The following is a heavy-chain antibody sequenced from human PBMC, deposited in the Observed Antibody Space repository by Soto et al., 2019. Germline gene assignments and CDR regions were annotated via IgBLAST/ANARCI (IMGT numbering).Heavy chain of an antibody. J-gene: IGHJ6*02. D-gene: IGHD2-2*01. Sequence: QVQLVQSGAEVKKPGSSVKVSCKASGGTFSSYAISWVRQAPGQGLEWMGGIIPIFGTANYAQKFQGRVTITADESTNTAYMELSSLRSEDTAVYYCARDDTDTVLVPAALNYGMDVWGQGTTVTVSS. V-gene: IGHV1-69*12. CDR3: ARDDTDTVLVPAALNYGMDV. CDR2: IIPIFGTA. CDR1: GGTFSSYA.